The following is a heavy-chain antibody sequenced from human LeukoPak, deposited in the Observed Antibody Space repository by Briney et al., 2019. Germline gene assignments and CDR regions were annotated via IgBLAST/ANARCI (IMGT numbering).Heavy chain of an antibody. Sequence: GGSLRLSCAASGFTFSSYGMHWVRQAPGKGLEWVAVISYDGSNKYYADSVKGRFTISRDNSKNTLYLQMNSLRAEDTAVYYCARRSNFAGFDYWGQGTLVTVSS. V-gene: IGHV3-30*03. CDR1: GFTFSSYG. J-gene: IGHJ4*02. CDR3: ARRSNFAGFDY. D-gene: IGHD1-14*01. CDR2: ISYDGSNK.